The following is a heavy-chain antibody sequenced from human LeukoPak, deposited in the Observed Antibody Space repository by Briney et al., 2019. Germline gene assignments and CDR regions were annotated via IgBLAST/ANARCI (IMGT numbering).Heavy chain of an antibody. CDR3: ARESAVAGTGDY. CDR1: GYTFTVYY. D-gene: IGHD6-19*01. V-gene: IGHV1-2*02. J-gene: IGHJ4*02. CDR2: INPNSGGT. Sequence: ASVTVSFKASGYTFTVYYMHWVRQAPGQGLEWMGWINPNSGGTNYAQKFQGRVTMTRDTSISTAYMELSRLRSDDTAVYYCARESAVAGTGDYWGQGTLVTVSS.